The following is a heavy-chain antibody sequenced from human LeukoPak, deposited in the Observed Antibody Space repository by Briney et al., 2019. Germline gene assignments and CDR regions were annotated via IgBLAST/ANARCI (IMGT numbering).Heavy chain of an antibody. CDR3: ARDTYYYGSGSYYNTGYYMDV. CDR1: GYTFTGYY. CDR2: INPNSGGT. J-gene: IGHJ6*03. Sequence: ASVKVSCKASGYTFTGYYMHWVRQAPGQGLEWMGWINPNSGGTNYAQKFQGRVTMTRDTSISTAYMELSRLRSDDTAVYYCARDTYYYGSGSYYNTGYYMDVWGKGTTVTVSS. D-gene: IGHD3-10*01. V-gene: IGHV1-2*02.